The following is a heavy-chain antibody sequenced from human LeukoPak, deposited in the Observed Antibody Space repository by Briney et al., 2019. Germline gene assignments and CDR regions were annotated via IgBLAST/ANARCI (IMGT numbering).Heavy chain of an antibody. J-gene: IGHJ4*02. CDR1: GFTFNNYW. CDR2: INIDGSST. Sequence: GGSLRLSCAASGFTFNNYWMHWVRQVPGKGLVWVSRINIDGSSTSYAGSVKGRFTTSRDNAKNTLYLQMDSLRAEDTAVYYCARDPDYYDSSGHFDYWGQGTLVTVSS. V-gene: IGHV3-74*01. D-gene: IGHD3-22*01. CDR3: ARDPDYYDSSGHFDY.